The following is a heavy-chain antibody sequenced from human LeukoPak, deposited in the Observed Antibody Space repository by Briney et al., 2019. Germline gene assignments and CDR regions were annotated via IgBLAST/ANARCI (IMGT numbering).Heavy chain of an antibody. CDR2: IYHSGTT. CDR1: GYSISSGYY. D-gene: IGHD4-23*01. V-gene: IGHV4-38-2*01. J-gene: IGHJ4*02. CDR3: VRTYGGNDPFHY. Sequence: SETLSLTCAVSGYSISSGYYWGWIRQPPGKGLEWIGSIYHSGTTYYNPSLKSRVTISVDTSKNQFSLKLSSVTAADTAVYYCVRTYGGNDPFHYWGQGTLVTVSS.